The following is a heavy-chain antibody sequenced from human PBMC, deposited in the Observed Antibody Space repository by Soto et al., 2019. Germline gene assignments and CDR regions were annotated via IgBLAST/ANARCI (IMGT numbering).Heavy chain of an antibody. CDR3: AKDQPPGFSPRYYYDSSGYPVY. CDR1: GFTFSSYA. Sequence: EVQLLESGGVLVQPGGSLRLSCAASGFTFSSYAMNWVRQAPGKGLEWVSAISGSGGSTYYADSVKGRFTISRDNSKNTLYLQMNSLRAEDTAVYYCAKDQPPGFSPRYYYDSSGYPVYWGQGTMVTVS. CDR2: ISGSGGST. D-gene: IGHD3-22*01. V-gene: IGHV3-23*01. J-gene: IGHJ4*02.